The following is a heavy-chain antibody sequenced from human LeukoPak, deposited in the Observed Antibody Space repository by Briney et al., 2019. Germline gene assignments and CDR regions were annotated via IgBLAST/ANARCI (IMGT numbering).Heavy chain of an antibody. CDR2: ISSSGSTI. CDR1: GFTFSSYE. J-gene: IGHJ4*02. CDR3: ASALGSVGATKDY. V-gene: IGHV3-48*03. D-gene: IGHD1-26*01. Sequence: GGSLRLSCAASGFTFSSYEMNWVRQAPGKWLEWVSYISSSGSTIYYADSVKGRFTISRDNAKNSLYLQMNSLRAEDTAVYYCASALGSVGATKDYWGQGTLVTVSS.